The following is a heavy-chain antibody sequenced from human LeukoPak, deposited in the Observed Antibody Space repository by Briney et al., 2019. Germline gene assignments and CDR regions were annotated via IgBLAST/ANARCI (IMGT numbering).Heavy chain of an antibody. J-gene: IGHJ4*02. Sequence: SETLSLTCTVSGGSISSYYWSWIRQPPGKGLEWIGYIYYSGSTNYNPSLKSRVTISVDTSKNQFSLKLSSVTAADTAVYYCAGGSDGYTLDYWGQGTLVTVSS. CDR3: AGGSDGYTLDY. CDR2: IYYSGST. D-gene: IGHD5-24*01. CDR1: GGSISSYY. V-gene: IGHV4-59*01.